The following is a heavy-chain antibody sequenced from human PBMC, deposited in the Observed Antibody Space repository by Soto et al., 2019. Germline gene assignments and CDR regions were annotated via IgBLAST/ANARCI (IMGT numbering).Heavy chain of an antibody. V-gene: IGHV3-33*01. Sequence: VGSLRLSCAASGFIFSSYAMHWVRQAPGKGLEWVAVIWYDGSNKYYEDSVKGRFTISRDNSKNTLYLQMNSLRADDTAVYYCARDRVAAEAGSNWFDPWGQGTLVTVSS. CDR3: ARDRVAAEAGSNWFDP. CDR2: IWYDGSNK. D-gene: IGHD6-19*01. J-gene: IGHJ5*02. CDR1: GFIFSSYA.